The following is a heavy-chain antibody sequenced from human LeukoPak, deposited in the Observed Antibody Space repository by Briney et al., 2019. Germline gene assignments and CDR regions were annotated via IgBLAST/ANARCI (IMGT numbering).Heavy chain of an antibody. CDR3: ARVAVDTAMANDY. J-gene: IGHJ4*02. D-gene: IGHD5-18*01. Sequence: HPGRSLRLSCAASGFTFSSYAMHWVRQAPGKGLEWVAVISYDGSNKYYADSVKGRFTISRDNSKNTLYLQMNSLRAEDTAVYYCARVAVDTAMANDYWGQGTLVTVSS. CDR2: ISYDGSNK. V-gene: IGHV3-30-3*01. CDR1: GFTFSSYA.